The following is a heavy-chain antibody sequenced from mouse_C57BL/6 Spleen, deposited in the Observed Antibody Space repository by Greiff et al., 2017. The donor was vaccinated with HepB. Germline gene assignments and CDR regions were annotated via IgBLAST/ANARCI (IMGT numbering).Heavy chain of an antibody. CDR2: IHPNSGST. D-gene: IGHD1-1*01. CDR3: ASDYYGSSPYYAMDY. Sequence: QVQLQQPGAELVKPGASVKLSCKASGYTFTSYWMHWVKQRPGQGLEWIGMIHPNSGSTNYNEKFKSKATLTVDKSSSTAYMQLSSLTSEDSAVYYCASDYYGSSPYYAMDYWGQGTSVTVSS. J-gene: IGHJ4*01. CDR1: GYTFTSYW. V-gene: IGHV1-64*01.